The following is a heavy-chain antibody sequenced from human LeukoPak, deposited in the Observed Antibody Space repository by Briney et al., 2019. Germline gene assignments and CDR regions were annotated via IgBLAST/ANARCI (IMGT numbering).Heavy chain of an antibody. Sequence: ASVKVSCKVSGYTLTELSMHWVRQAPGKGLEWMGGFDPEDGETIYAQKFQGRVTMTEDTSTDTAYMELSSLRSEDTAVYYCATQLEYSSSAGNDYWGQGTLVTVSS. V-gene: IGHV1-24*01. J-gene: IGHJ4*02. D-gene: IGHD6-6*01. CDR1: GYTLTELS. CDR2: FDPEDGET. CDR3: ATQLEYSSSAGNDY.